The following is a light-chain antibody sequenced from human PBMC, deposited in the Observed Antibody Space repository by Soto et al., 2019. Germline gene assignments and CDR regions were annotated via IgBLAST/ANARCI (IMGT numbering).Light chain of an antibody. CDR2: DAS. Sequence: EIALTQSPATPSLSPGERATLPCRASQSVSSYLAWYQQKPGQAPRLLIYDASNRATGIPARFSGSGSGTDFTLTISSLEPEDFAVYYCQQRSTFTFGGGNKVDIK. J-gene: IGKJ4*01. CDR3: QQRSTFT. V-gene: IGKV3-11*01. CDR1: QSVSSY.